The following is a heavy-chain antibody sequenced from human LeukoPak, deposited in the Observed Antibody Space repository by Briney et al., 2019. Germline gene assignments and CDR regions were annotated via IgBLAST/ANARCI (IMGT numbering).Heavy chain of an antibody. V-gene: IGHV4-34*01. CDR2: INHSGSA. Sequence: SETLSLTCAVYGGSFSGYYWSWIRQPPGKGLEWIGEINHSGSANYNPSLKSRVTISVDTSKNQFSLKLSSVTAADTAVYYCARGTDDSSGYYGDSDYWGQGTLVTVSS. J-gene: IGHJ4*02. CDR3: ARGTDDSSGYYGDSDY. D-gene: IGHD3-22*01. CDR1: GGSFSGYY.